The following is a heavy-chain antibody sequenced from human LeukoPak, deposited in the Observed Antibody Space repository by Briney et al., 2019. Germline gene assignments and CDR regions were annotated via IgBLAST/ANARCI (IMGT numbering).Heavy chain of an antibody. D-gene: IGHD3-22*01. Sequence: PGGSLRLSCAASGFIFGDYYMTWVRQAPGKGLEWLSYTGGSGSTIYYADSVKGRFTISRDNAKNSLYQHMNSLRSEDTAVYYCERPYECDSSIDYWGQGTPVTVSS. CDR2: TGGSGSTI. CDR1: GFIFGDYY. J-gene: IGHJ4*02. CDR3: ERPYECDSSIDY. V-gene: IGHV3-11*01.